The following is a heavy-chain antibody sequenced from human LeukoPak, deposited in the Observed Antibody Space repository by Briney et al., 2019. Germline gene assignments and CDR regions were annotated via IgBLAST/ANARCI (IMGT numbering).Heavy chain of an antibody. D-gene: IGHD5-12*01. CDR2: IYYSGST. V-gene: IGHV4-39*01. CDR1: GGSISSRSYY. CDR3: ARVGGYDWESFYDY. Sequence: SSETLSLTCTVSGGSISSRSYYWGWIRQPPGKGLEWIVSIYYSGSTYYNPSLKSRVTISVDTSKNQFSLKLSSVTAADTAVYYCARVGGYDWESFYDYWGQGTLVTVSS. J-gene: IGHJ4*02.